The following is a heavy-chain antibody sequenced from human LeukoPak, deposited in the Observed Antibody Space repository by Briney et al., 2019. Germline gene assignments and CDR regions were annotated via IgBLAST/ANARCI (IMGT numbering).Heavy chain of an antibody. J-gene: IGHJ3*02. CDR1: GFTFSSYS. Sequence: PGGSLRLSCAASGFTFSSYSMNWVRQAPGKGLEWVSSISSSSSYIYYADSVKGRFTISRDNAKNSLYLQMNSLRAEDTAVYYCARDRDIVVVVAATYAFDIWGQGTMVTVSS. D-gene: IGHD2-15*01. CDR2: ISSSSSYI. CDR3: ARDRDIVVVVAATYAFDI. V-gene: IGHV3-21*01.